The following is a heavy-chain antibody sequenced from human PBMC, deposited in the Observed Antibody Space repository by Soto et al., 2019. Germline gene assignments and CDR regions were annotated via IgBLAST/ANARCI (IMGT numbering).Heavy chain of an antibody. CDR3: ARGVTMVRGVIIKGYYYYGMDV. D-gene: IGHD3-10*01. CDR1: GDSVSSNSAA. V-gene: IGHV6-1*01. Sequence: SQTLSLTCAISGDSVSSNSAAWNWIRQSPSRGLEWLGRTYYRSKWYNDYAVSVKSRITINPDTSKNQFSLQLNSVTPEDTAVYYCARGVTMVRGVIIKGYYYYGMDVWDQGTTVTVSS. J-gene: IGHJ6*02. CDR2: TYYRSKWYN.